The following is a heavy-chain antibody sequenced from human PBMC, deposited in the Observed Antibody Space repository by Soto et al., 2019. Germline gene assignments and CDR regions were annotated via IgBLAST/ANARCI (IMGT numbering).Heavy chain of an antibody. CDR1: GGSISGYY. CDR2: IYYRGST. V-gene: IGHV4-59*07. J-gene: IGHJ6*02. Sequence: QVQLQESGPGLVKPSDTLSLTCNVSGGSISGYYWSWIRQSPGKGLEYIGYIYYRGSTNYNSSLNSRVTMSVDTSRNQFSLKMNSVTAADTAVYYCARQQLLPFYYALDVWGQGTTVTVSS. D-gene: IGHD1-26*01. CDR3: ARQQLLPFYYALDV.